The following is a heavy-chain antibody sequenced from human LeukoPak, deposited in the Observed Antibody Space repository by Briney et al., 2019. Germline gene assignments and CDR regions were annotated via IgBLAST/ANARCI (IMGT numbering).Heavy chain of an antibody. D-gene: IGHD3-10*01. J-gene: IGHJ4*02. CDR3: ARGYYYGSGSIHFDY. V-gene: IGHV4-34*09. CDR2: INHSGST. Sequence: SETLSLTCAVYGGSFSGYYWSWIRQPPGKGLEWIGEINHSGSTNYNPSLKSRVTISVDTSKNQFSLKLSSVTAADTAVYYCARGYYYGSGSIHFDYWGQGTLVTVSS. CDR1: GGSFSGYY.